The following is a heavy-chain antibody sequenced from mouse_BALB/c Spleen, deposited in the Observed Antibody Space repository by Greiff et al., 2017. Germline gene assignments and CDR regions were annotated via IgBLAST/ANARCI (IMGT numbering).Heavy chain of an antibody. CDR1: GYSFTSYY. CDR2: IDPFNGGT. CDR3: ARRGNPYAMDY. Sequence: LQESGPELMKPGASVKISCKASGYSFTSYYMHWVKQSHGKSLEWIGYIDPFNGGTSYNQKFKGKATLTVDKSSSTAYMHLSSLTSEDSAVYYCARRGNPYAMDYWGQGTSVTVSS. J-gene: IGHJ4*01. V-gene: IGHV1S135*01. D-gene: IGHD2-1*01.